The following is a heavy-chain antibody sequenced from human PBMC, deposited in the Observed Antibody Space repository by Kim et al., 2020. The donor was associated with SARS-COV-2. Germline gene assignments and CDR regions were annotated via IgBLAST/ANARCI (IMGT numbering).Heavy chain of an antibody. CDR1: GGSFSGYY. CDR3: ARRLSNTSGWGSHYCDL. Sequence: SETLSLTCAVYGGSFSGYYWSWIRQPPGKGLEWIGEINHSRRTNYNPSLKSRVTISVNTSKNQFSLKLTSVTAADTAVYYCARRLSNTSGWGSHYCDLWGQGILVTVSS. D-gene: IGHD3-10*01. V-gene: IGHV4-34*01. CDR2: INHSRRT. J-gene: IGHJ4*02.